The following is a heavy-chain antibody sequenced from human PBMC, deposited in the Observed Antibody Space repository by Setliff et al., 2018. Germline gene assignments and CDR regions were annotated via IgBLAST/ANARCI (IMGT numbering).Heavy chain of an antibody. J-gene: IGHJ3*02. CDR2: IYKGGST. V-gene: IGHV4-4*09. CDR1: GVSISNYY. CDR3: ARGRMRGSCSGPSCTYDPFDI. D-gene: IGHD2-2*01. Sequence: SETLSLTCNVSGVSISNYYWSWIRQPPGKGLEWIGDIYKGGSTYYNPSLRSRVSMSLDTSKRQVSLNLNSVTAADTGVYYCARGRMRGSCSGPSCTYDPFDIWGQGTPVTVSS.